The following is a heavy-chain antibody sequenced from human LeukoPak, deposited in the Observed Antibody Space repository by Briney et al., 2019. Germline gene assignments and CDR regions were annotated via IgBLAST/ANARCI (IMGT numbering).Heavy chain of an antibody. CDR2: IYYSGST. J-gene: IGHJ5*02. D-gene: IGHD3/OR15-3a*01. CDR3: AIADWLNWFDP. V-gene: IGHV4-39*01. CDR1: GGSISSSSYC. Sequence: SETLSLTCTVSGGSISSSSYCWGWIRQPPGKGLEWIGSIYYSGSTYYNPSLKSRVTISVDTSKNQFSLKLSSVTAADTAVYYCAIADWLNWFDPWGQGTLVTVSS.